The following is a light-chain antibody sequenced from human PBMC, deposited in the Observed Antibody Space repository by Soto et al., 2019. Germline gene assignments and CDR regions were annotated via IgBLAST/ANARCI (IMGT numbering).Light chain of an antibody. CDR2: SAS. J-gene: IGKJ4*01. CDR1: QSIDNY. V-gene: IGKV1-39*01. Sequence: DLQMTQSPSSLSASVGDRVTITCRASQSIDNYLNWYQQKSGKAPQLLIYSASHLQSRVPSRFSGGGYGTDFILTISSLQPEDSAIYFCQQSITAPLTFGGGTKVEIK. CDR3: QQSITAPLT.